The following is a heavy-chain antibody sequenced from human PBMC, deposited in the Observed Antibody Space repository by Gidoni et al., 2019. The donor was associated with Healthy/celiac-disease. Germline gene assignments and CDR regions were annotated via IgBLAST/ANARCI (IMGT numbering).Heavy chain of an antibody. D-gene: IGHD3-16*02. V-gene: IGHV3-7*03. J-gene: IGHJ4*02. CDR1: GFTFSSYW. CDR3: ARDSMITFGGVIAFDY. Sequence: EVQLVESGGGLVQPGGSRRLSCAASGFTFSSYWMSWVRQAPGKGLEWVANIKQDGSEKYYVDSVKGRFTISRDNAKNSLYLQMNSLRAEDTAVYYCARDSMITFGGVIAFDYWGQGTLVTVSS. CDR2: IKQDGSEK.